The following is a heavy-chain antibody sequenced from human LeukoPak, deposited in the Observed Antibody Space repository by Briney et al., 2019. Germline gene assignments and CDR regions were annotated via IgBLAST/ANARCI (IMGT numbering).Heavy chain of an antibody. CDR3: ARAKMPGIQTAGRVNYFDS. V-gene: IGHV3-13*01. D-gene: IGHD6-13*01. Sequence: PGGSLRLSCAASEFTFSSYDMLWVRQATGKGLVCVSTIDTSGNAWYPDSVKGRFTISRENAKNSLNLQMNSLRVGDTAVYYCARAKMPGIQTAGRVNYFDSWGQGTLVTVSA. CDR1: EFTFSSYD. CDR2: IDTSGNA. J-gene: IGHJ4*02.